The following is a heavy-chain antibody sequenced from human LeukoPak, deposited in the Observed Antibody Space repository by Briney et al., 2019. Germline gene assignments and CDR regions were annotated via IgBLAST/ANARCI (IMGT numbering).Heavy chain of an antibody. Sequence: ASVKVSCKASGYTFTSYGISWVRQAPGQGLEWMGWISAYNGNTNYAQKLQGRVTMTTDTSTSTAYMELRSLRSDDTAVYYCARDRVRDFWSGYYPFDYWGQGTLVTVSS. V-gene: IGHV1-18*01. CDR3: ARDRVRDFWSGYYPFDY. CDR1: GYTFTSYG. D-gene: IGHD3-3*01. J-gene: IGHJ4*02. CDR2: ISAYNGNT.